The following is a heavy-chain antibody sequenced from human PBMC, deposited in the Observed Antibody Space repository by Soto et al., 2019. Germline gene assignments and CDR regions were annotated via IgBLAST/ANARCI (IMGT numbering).Heavy chain of an antibody. CDR2: ISYDGSNK. J-gene: IGHJ4*02. CDR3: ARGRSGKGLRLGGGDFDY. Sequence: QVQLVESGGGVVQPGRSLRLSCAASGFTFSSYAMHWVRQAPGKGLEWVAVISYDGSNKYYADSVKGRFTISRDNSKNTVYLEMNSLRAEDRAVYYCARGRSGKGLRLGGGDFDYWGQGTLVTVSS. CDR1: GFTFSSYA. V-gene: IGHV3-30-3*01. D-gene: IGHD5-12*01.